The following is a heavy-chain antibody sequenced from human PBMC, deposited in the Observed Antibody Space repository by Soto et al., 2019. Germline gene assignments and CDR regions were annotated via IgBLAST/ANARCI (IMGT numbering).Heavy chain of an antibody. CDR2: ISYDGSNK. CDR1: GFTFSSYG. CDR3: AKEFIAVAGRYYYYGMDV. Sequence: QVQLVESGGGVVQPGRSLRLSCAASGFTFSSYGMHWVRQAPGKGLEWVAVISYDGSNKYYADSVKGRFTISRDNSKNTLYLQMNSLRAEDTAVYYCAKEFIAVAGRYYYYGMDVWGQGTTVTASS. J-gene: IGHJ6*02. V-gene: IGHV3-30*18. D-gene: IGHD6-19*01.